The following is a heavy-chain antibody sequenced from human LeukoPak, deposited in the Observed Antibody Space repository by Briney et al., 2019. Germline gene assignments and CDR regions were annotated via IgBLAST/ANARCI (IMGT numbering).Heavy chain of an antibody. V-gene: IGHV1-24*01. CDR2: FDPEDDET. J-gene: IGHJ5*02. CDR1: GYTLTELS. Sequence: ASVKVSCKVSGYTLTELSMHWVRQAPGKGLEWMGGFDPEDDETIYAQKFQGRVTMTEDTSTDTAYMELSSLRSEDTAVYYCATEWSRRTPNYDSSGSGFDPWGQGTLVTVSS. D-gene: IGHD3-22*01. CDR3: ATEWSRRTPNYDSSGSGFDP.